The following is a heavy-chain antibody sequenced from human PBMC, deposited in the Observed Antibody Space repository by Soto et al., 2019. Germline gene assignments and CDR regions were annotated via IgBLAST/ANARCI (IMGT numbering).Heavy chain of an antibody. CDR3: VKDATPSDCWSGYYTHFDY. Sequence: GGSLRLSCSASGFTFSSYAMHWVRQAPGKGLEYVSAITTNGDNTYYADSVKGRFTISRDNSKNTLYLQMSSLRTEDTAVYYCVKDATPSDCWSGYYTHFDYWGQGTLVTVSS. J-gene: IGHJ4*02. CDR2: ITTNGDNT. V-gene: IGHV3-64D*06. D-gene: IGHD3-3*01. CDR1: GFTFSSYA.